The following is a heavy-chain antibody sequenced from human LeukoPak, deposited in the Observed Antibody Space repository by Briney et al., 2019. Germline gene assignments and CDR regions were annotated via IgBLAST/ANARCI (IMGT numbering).Heavy chain of an antibody. V-gene: IGHV4-30-4*01. CDR2: IYYSGST. Sequence: PSQTLSLTCGVTGASLSSGDYYWSWIRQPPGKGLEWIGYIYYSGSTYYNPSLKSRVTISVDTSKNQFSLKLSSVTAADTAVYYCASGYSRPYYFQYWGQGTLVTVSS. D-gene: IGHD6-13*01. CDR1: GASLSSGDYY. CDR3: ASGYSRPYYFQY. J-gene: IGHJ4*02.